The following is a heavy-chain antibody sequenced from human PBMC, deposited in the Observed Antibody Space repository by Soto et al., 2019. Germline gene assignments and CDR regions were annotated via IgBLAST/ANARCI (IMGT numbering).Heavy chain of an antibody. Sequence: SETLSLTCAVYGGSFSGYYWSWIRQPPGKGLEWIGEINHSGSTNYNPSLKSRVTISVDTSKNQFSLKLSSVTAADTAVYYCARGLRSGSYFGYWGQGTLVTVSS. CDR3: ARGLRSGSYFGY. D-gene: IGHD1-26*01. CDR1: GGSFSGYY. J-gene: IGHJ4*02. CDR2: INHSGST. V-gene: IGHV4-34*01.